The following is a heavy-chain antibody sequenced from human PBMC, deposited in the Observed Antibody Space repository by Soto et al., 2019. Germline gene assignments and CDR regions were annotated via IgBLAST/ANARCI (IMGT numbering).Heavy chain of an antibody. V-gene: IGHV4-30-2*06. CDR2: ISHLETT. J-gene: IGHJ6*03. CDR3: VRGGGYEYFEF. CDR1: VVTMIYVAYS. D-gene: IGHD3-9*01. Sequence: KPSDTLCLSCSFSVVTMIYVAYSLNFIRQSPGKGLEWLGYISHLETTYYNPSFMSRLSLSIDRTRNQFFLSLSSMTAADKAVYYCVRGGGYEYFEFWGKGIKVNVS.